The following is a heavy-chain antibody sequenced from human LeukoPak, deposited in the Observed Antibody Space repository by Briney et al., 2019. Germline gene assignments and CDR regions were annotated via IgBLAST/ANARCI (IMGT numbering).Heavy chain of an antibody. CDR2: TYYRSKWYN. CDR1: GDSVSSNSAA. V-gene: IGHV6-1*01. J-gene: IGHJ6*03. CDR3: ARVTGVDYYYYYYMDV. D-gene: IGHD1-14*01. Sequence: SQTLSLTCAISGDSVSSNSAAWNWIRQSPSRGLEWLGRTYYRSKWYNDYAVSVKSRITINPDTSKNQFSLQLNSVTPEDTAVYYCARVTGVDYYYYYYMDVWGKGTTVTVSS.